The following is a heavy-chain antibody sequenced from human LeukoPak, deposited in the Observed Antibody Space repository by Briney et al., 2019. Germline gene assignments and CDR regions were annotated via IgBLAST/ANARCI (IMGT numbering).Heavy chain of an antibody. CDR2: VSAYNGNT. Sequence: ASVKVFCKASGYTFTGYGISWVRQAPGQGLEWMGWVSAYNGNTNYAQKFQGRVTMTTDTPTSTVYMELRSLRSDDTAVYYCGRHDGGSGWPWLGIDYWGQGTLVTVSS. D-gene: IGHD6-25*01. CDR1: GYTFTGYG. J-gene: IGHJ4*02. V-gene: IGHV1-18*01. CDR3: GRHDGGSGWPWLGIDY.